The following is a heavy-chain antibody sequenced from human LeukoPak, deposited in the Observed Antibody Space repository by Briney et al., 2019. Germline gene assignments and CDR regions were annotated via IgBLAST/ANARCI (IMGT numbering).Heavy chain of an antibody. Sequence: QTGGSLRLSCAASGFTVSSNYMSWVRQAPGKGLEWVSVIYSGGSTYYADSVKGRFTISRDNSKNTLYLQMNSLRAEDAALYYCARATDGAFDIWGQGTVVTVSS. V-gene: IGHV3-66*01. CDR2: IYSGGST. D-gene: IGHD4-17*01. CDR1: GFTVSSNY. CDR3: ARATDGAFDI. J-gene: IGHJ3*02.